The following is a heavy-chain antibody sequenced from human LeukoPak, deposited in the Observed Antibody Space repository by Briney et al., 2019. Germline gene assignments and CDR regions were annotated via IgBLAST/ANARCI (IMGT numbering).Heavy chain of an antibody. V-gene: IGHV3-23*01. CDR1: GFSFSNNA. D-gene: IGHD7-27*01. CDR3: AKDLLNWEFDY. Sequence: PGGSLRLSCAPSGFSFSNNAMSRGRPAPEKGLEWVSASGSDGGTYYADSVKGRFTISRDNSKNTLYLQMNSLRAEDTAVYYCAKDLLNWEFDYWGQGTLVTVSS. J-gene: IGHJ4*02. CDR2: SGSDGGT.